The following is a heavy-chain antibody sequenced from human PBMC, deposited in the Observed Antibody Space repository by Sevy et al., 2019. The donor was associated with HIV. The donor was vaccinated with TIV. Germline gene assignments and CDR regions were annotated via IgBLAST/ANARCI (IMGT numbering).Heavy chain of an antibody. CDR2: ISWNGADI. J-gene: IGHJ6*02. D-gene: IGHD6-13*01. V-gene: IGHV3-9*01. CDR3: AKGQQLITQSGSYFYYGMNV. CDR1: NLTFEDYA. Sequence: GGTLRLSCAASNLTFEDYAMHWVRRAPGKGLEWVSGISWNGADIGFAASVKGRFTISRDNAKSSVYLQINSLTPEDTGVYYCAKGQQLITQSGSYFYYGMNVWGQGTTVTVSS.